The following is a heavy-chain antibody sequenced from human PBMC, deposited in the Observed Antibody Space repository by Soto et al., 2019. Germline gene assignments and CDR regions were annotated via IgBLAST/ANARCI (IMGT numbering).Heavy chain of an antibody. V-gene: IGHV3-30*18. CDR1: GFTFSSYG. D-gene: IGHD3-3*01. J-gene: IGHJ6*02. CDR2: ISYDGSNK. CDR3: AKDRDYDFWSGSRYGMDV. Sequence: QVQLVESGGGVVQPGRSLRLSCAASGFTFSSYGMHWVRQAPGKGLEWVAVISYDGSNKYYADSVKGRFTISRDNSKNTLYLQMNSLRAEDTAVYYCAKDRDYDFWSGSRYGMDVWGQGTTVTVSS.